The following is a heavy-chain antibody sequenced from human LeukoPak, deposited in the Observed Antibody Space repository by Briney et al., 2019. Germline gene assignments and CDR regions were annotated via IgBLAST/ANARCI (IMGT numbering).Heavy chain of an antibody. V-gene: IGHV1-2*02. J-gene: IGHJ6*03. CDR2: INPNSGGT. CDR1: GYTFTGYY. CDR3: ARGLHRWLTNYYYMGV. D-gene: IGHD5-12*01. Sequence: ASVKVSCKASGYTFTGYYMHWVRQAPGQGLEWMGWINPNSGGTNYAQKFQGRVTMTRDTSISTAYMELSRLRSDDTAVYYCARGLHRWLTNYYYMGVWGKGTTVTVSS.